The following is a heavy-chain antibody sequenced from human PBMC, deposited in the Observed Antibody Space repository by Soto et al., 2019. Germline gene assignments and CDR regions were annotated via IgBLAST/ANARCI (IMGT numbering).Heavy chain of an antibody. CDR2: IVVGSGNA. V-gene: IGHV1-58*01. D-gene: IGHD4-4*01. Sequence: SVKVSCKASGFTFTSSAVQWVRQARGQRLEWIGWIVVGSGNANYAQKFQERVTITRDMSTSTAYMELSSLRSEDTAVYYCAADHGDLDYSNSGYYYYYGMDVWGQGTTVTVSS. CDR1: GFTFTSSA. CDR3: AADHGDLDYSNSGYYYYYGMDV. J-gene: IGHJ6*02.